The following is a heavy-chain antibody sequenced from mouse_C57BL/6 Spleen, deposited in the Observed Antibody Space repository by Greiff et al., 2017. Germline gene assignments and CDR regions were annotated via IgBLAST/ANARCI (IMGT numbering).Heavy chain of an antibody. D-gene: IGHD1-1*01. CDR2: IHPSDSDT. CDR3: AILHYGSSGYFDD. CDR1: GYTFTSYW. J-gene: IGHJ2*01. Sequence: VQLQQPGAELVKPGASVKVFCKASGYTFTSYWMHWVKQRPGQGLEWIGSIHPSDSDTNYNHKFKGKATLTVDKSSSTAHMQLSRRTSEDSAVYYCAILHYGSSGYFDDWGQGTTLTVSS. V-gene: IGHV1-74*01.